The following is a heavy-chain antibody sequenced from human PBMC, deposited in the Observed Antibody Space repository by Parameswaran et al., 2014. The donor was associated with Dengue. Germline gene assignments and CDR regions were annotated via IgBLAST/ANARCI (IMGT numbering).Heavy chain of an antibody. CDR3: ARGRDYFDY. CDR2: IYYGGST. V-gene: IGHV4-59*13. Sequence: PGKGLEWIGYIYYGGSTNYNPSLKSRVTISVDTSKNQFSLKLSSVTAADTAVYYCARGRDYFDYWGQGTLVTVSS. J-gene: IGHJ4*02.